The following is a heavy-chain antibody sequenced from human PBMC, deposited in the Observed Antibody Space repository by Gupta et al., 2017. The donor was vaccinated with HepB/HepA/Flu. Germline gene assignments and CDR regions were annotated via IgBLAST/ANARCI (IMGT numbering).Heavy chain of an antibody. CDR2: INPNSGDT. Sequence: QVHLVQSGAEVKKPGASVKVSCKASGYTFTGYYMYWVRQAPGQGLEWMGWINPNSGDTTYAQKFQGRVTMTKDTSISTAYMEVTSLSSDDTAVYYCARGFHCRSVNCWGDSWGQGTLVTVSS. CDR3: ARGFHCRSVNCWGDS. V-gene: IGHV1-2*02. CDR1: GYTFTGYY. D-gene: IGHD2-15*01. J-gene: IGHJ4*02.